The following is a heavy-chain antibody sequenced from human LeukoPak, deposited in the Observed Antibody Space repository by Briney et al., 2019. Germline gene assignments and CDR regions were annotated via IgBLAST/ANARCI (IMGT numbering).Heavy chain of an antibody. CDR3: AKRPPGSGLDY. J-gene: IGHJ4*02. Sequence: GGSLRLSCATSGFTFSSYDMHWVRQAPGKGLEWVAFGRYDGSNKNYADSVQGRFTISRDNPKNTLYLHMTSLRAEDTAVYYCAKRPPGSGLDYWGQGTLVTVSS. CDR1: GFTFSSYD. D-gene: IGHD3-10*01. V-gene: IGHV3-30*02. CDR2: GRYDGSNK.